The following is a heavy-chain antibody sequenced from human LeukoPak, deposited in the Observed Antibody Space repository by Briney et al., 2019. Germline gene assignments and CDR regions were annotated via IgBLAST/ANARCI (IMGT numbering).Heavy chain of an antibody. Sequence: GGSLRLSCAVSGFTFSDYYMSWVRQAPGKGLEWVSAISGSGGSTYYADSVKGRFTISRDNSKNTLYLQMNSLRAEDTAVYYCAKDRRFGELLSVFDYWGQGTLVTVSS. V-gene: IGHV3-23*01. D-gene: IGHD3-10*01. CDR2: ISGSGGST. CDR3: AKDRRFGELLSVFDY. CDR1: GFTFSDYY. J-gene: IGHJ4*02.